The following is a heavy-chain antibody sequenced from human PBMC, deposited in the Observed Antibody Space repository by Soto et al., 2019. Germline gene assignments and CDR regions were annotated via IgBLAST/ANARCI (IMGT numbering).Heavy chain of an antibody. J-gene: IGHJ4*02. V-gene: IGHV4-59*08. Sequence: PSETLSLTCTVSGGSISSYYWSWIRQPPGKGLEWIGYIYYSGSTNYNPSLKSRVTISVDTSKNQFSLKLSSVTAADTAVYYCARAQEYSSSSDSYFDYWGQGTLVTVSS. CDR3: ARAQEYSSSSDSYFDY. CDR2: IYYSGST. CDR1: GGSISSYY. D-gene: IGHD6-6*01.